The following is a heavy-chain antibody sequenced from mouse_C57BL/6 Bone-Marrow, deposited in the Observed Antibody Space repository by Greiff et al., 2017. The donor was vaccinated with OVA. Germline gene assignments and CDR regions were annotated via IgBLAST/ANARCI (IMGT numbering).Heavy chain of an antibody. CDR3: ARLDGMDY. Sequence: QVQLQQSGPELVKPGASVKISCKASGYAFSSSWMNWVKQRPGKGLEWIGRIYPGDGDTNYNGKFKGKATLTADKSSSTAYMQLSSLTSEDSAVYFGARLDGMDYWGQGTSVTVSS. V-gene: IGHV1-82*01. J-gene: IGHJ4*01. CDR2: IYPGDGDT. D-gene: IGHD2-3*01. CDR1: GYAFSSSW.